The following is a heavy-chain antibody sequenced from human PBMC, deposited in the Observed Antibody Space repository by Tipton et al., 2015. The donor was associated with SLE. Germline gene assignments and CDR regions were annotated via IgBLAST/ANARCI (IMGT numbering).Heavy chain of an antibody. CDR1: GFSFSSYW. Sequence: LRLSCAASGFSFSSYWMSWIRQPPGKGLEWIGYIYYSGSTNYNPSLKSRVTISVDTSKNQFSLKLSSVTAADTAVYYCARDGDYYDSSGYFFDAFDIWGQGTMVTVSS. D-gene: IGHD3-22*01. J-gene: IGHJ3*02. CDR2: IYYSGST. CDR3: ARDGDYYDSSGYFFDAFDI. V-gene: IGHV4-59*01.